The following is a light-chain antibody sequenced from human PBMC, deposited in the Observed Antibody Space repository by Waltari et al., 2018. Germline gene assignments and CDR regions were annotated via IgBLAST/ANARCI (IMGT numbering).Light chain of an antibody. CDR3: SSYTSSNVM. CDR2: EVY. V-gene: IGLV2-18*02. J-gene: IGLJ3*02. CDR1: SSDLGRYDR. Sequence: QSALTQAPSVSGSPGQSVTISCTGPSSDLGRYDRVSWYHQSPGTAPKLILFEVYFRPSGVPDRFSGSKDGNTASLTISGLQTEDDGDYYCSSYTSSNVMFGGGTKLTVL.